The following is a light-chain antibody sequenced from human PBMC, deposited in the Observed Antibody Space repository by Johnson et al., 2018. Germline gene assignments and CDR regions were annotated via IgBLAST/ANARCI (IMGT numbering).Light chain of an antibody. CDR1: SSNIGNNY. V-gene: IGLV1-51*02. J-gene: IGLJ1*01. CDR3: GTWDSSLSAGNV. CDR2: ENN. Sequence: QSVLTQPPSVSAAPGQKATISCSGSSSNIGNNYVSWYQQLPGTAPKLLIYENNKRPSGIPDRFSGSKSGTSATLGITGLQTGDAADYYCGTWDSSLSAGNVFGTGTKVTVL.